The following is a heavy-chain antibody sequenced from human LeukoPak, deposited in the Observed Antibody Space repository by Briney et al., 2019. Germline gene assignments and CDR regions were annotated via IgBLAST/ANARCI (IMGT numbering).Heavy chain of an antibody. CDR3: ARVSRGFVVVPAATTQEFDY. CDR2: IYYSGST. CDR1: GGSISSSSYY. Sequence: SETLFLTCTVSGGSISSSSYYWGWIRQPPGKGLEWIGSIYYSGSTYYNPSLKSRVTISVDTSKNQFSLKLSSVTAADTAVYYCARVSRGFVVVPAATTQEFDYWGQGTLVTVSS. D-gene: IGHD2-2*01. J-gene: IGHJ4*02. V-gene: IGHV4-39*07.